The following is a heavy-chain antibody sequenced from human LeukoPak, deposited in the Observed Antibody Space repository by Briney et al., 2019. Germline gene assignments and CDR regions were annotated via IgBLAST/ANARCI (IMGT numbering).Heavy chain of an antibody. D-gene: IGHD3-22*01. CDR2: ISVSGGTT. J-gene: IGHJ4*02. CDR1: GFTFSSYA. CDR3: AKEPIYYDSSGYYFDY. V-gene: IGHV3-23*01. Sequence: GSLRLSCAASGFTFSSYALAWVRQAPGKGLEWVSAISVSGGTTYYADSVKGRFTISRDNSKNTLHLQMNSLRAEDTAVYYCAKEPIYYDSSGYYFDYWGQGTLVTVSS.